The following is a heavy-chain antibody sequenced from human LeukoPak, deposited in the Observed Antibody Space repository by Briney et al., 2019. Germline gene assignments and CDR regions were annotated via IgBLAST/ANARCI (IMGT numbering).Heavy chain of an antibody. CDR3: AKGGGYSYENYYYYMDV. D-gene: IGHD5-18*01. CDR2: IRYEGNSK. CDR1: GFTFSSYG. Sequence: QAGGSLRLSCAASGFTFSSYGMQWVRQAPDKRVEGVAFIRYEGNSKDYADSVKGRFTISRDNSKNTLYLQMNSLRGEDTALYYCAKGGGYSYENYYYYMDVWGKGTTVTVS. V-gene: IGHV3-30*02. J-gene: IGHJ6*03.